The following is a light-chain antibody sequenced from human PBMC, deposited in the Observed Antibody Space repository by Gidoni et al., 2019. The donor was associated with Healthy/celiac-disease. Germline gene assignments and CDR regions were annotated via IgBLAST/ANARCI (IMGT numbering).Light chain of an antibody. CDR3: QQYNSYSPLFT. CDR1: QSISSW. J-gene: IGKJ3*01. Sequence: DIQMTQSPSTLSASVGDRVTITCRASQSISSWLAWYQQKPGKAPKRLIYKASSLESGVPSRFSGSGSGTEFTLTISSLQPDDFATYYCQQYNSYSPLFTFGPGTKVDIK. CDR2: KAS. V-gene: IGKV1-5*03.